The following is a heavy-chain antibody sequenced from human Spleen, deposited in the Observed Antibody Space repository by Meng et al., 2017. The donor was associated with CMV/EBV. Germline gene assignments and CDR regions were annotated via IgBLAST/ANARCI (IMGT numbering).Heavy chain of an antibody. V-gene: IGHV3-23*03. CDR2: IYGGGYST. J-gene: IGHJ4*02. CDR3: AKGVSRTTVTTFDS. Sequence: GGSLRLSCAASGFTFSSYWMSWVRQAPGKGLEWVSVIYGGGYSTYYADSVKGRFSVSRDNSKNTLYLQMTSLRVEETAVYYCAKGVSRTTVTTFDSWGQGTLVTVSS. D-gene: IGHD4-17*01. CDR1: GFTFSSYW.